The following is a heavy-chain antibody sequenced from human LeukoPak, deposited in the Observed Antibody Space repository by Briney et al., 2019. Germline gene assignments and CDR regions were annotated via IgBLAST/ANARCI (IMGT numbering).Heavy chain of an antibody. D-gene: IGHD3-9*01. CDR2: IYYSGST. V-gene: IGHV4-39*01. Sequence: SETLSLTCTVSGGSISSSSYYWGWIRRPPGKGLEWIGSIYYSGSTYYNPSLKSRVTISVDTSKNQFSLKLSSVTAADTAVYYCASGHYDILTGFIITNFDYWGQGTLVTVSS. J-gene: IGHJ4*02. CDR1: GGSISSSSYY. CDR3: ASGHYDILTGFIITNFDY.